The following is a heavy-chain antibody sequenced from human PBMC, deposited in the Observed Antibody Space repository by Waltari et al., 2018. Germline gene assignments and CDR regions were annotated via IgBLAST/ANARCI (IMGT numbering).Heavy chain of an antibody. CDR2: ITGSGRTM. Sequence: EVQLVESGGNLVQPGGSLRLSCIASGFPFSTYSMNWVRQAPGKGREWISDITGSGRTMYYTDSVKGRFTVSRDNAKNSLFLQMSSLRVEDTAVYYCARPVAAAGNYGMDVWGQGTTVTVSS. CDR1: GFPFSTYS. V-gene: IGHV3-48*04. D-gene: IGHD6-13*01. J-gene: IGHJ6*02. CDR3: ARPVAAAGNYGMDV.